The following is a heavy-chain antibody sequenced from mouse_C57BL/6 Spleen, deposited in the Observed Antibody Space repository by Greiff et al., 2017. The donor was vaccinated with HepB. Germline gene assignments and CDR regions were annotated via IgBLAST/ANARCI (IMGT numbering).Heavy chain of an antibody. CDR2: ISSGSSTI. D-gene: IGHD1-1*01. J-gene: IGHJ1*03. CDR1: GFTFSDYG. V-gene: IGHV5-17*01. CDR3: ARRPITTVVAKDWYFDV. Sequence: EVQLVESGGGLVKPGGSLKLSCAASGFTFSDYGMHWVRQAPEKGLEWVAYISSGSSTIYYADTVKGRFTISRDNAKNTLFLQMTSLRSEDTAMYYCARRPITTVVAKDWYFDVWGTGTTVTVSS.